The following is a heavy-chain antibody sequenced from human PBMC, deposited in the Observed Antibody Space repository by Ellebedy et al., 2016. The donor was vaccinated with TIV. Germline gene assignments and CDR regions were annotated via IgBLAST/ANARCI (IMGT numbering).Heavy chain of an antibody. CDR2: IYYSGST. CDR1: GGSISSYY. J-gene: IGHJ4*02. V-gene: IGHV4-59*01. Sequence: SETLSLXXTVSGGSISSYYWSWIRQPPGKGLEWIGYIYYSGSTNYNPSLKSRVTISVDTSKNQFSLKLSSVTAADTAVYYCARAAWVRGVPQYYFDYWGQGTLVTVSS. D-gene: IGHD3-10*01. CDR3: ARAAWVRGVPQYYFDY.